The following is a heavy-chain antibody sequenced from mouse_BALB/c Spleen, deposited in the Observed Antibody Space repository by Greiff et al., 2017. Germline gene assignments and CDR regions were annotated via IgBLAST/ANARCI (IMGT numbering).Heavy chain of an antibody. J-gene: IGHJ2*01. CDR3: ARPHYYGSSYFDY. V-gene: IGHV1S56*01. CDR1: GYTFTSYY. D-gene: IGHD1-1*01. Sequence: VQLQQSGPELVKPGASVKMSCKASGYTFTSYYIHWVKQRPGQGLEWIGWIYPGDGSTKYNEKFKGKTTLTADKSSSTAYMLLSSLTSEDSAIYFCARPHYYGSSYFDYWGQGTTLTVSS. CDR2: IYPGDGST.